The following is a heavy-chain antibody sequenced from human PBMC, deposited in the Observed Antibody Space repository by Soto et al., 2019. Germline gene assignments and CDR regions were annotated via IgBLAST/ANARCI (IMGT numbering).Heavy chain of an antibody. V-gene: IGHV3-9*01. Sequence: EVQVVESGGGLVQPGRSLRLSCAASGFMFDDYAMHWVRQAPGKGLEWVSGISLNSGSIDYADSVRGRFIISRDNAKNSLYLQMNSLRTEDTALYYCAKPLGITGSADALDIWGQGTMVTVSS. D-gene: IGHD1-20*01. J-gene: IGHJ3*02. CDR1: GFMFDDYA. CDR3: AKPLGITGSADALDI. CDR2: ISLNSGSI.